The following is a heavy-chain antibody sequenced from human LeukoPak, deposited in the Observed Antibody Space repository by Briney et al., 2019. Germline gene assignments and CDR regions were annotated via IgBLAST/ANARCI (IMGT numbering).Heavy chain of an antibody. D-gene: IGHD1-7*01. V-gene: IGHV3-21*01. CDR1: GFTFSSYS. CDR3: ARWELAGGYVY. J-gene: IGHJ4*02. Sequence: GGSLRLSCAASGFTFSSYSMNWVRQAPGKGLGWVSSISSSNTYIYYADSVKGRFTIFRDNAQNSLYLQMNSLRAEDTAVYYCARWELAGGYVYWGQGTLVTVSS. CDR2: ISSSNTYI.